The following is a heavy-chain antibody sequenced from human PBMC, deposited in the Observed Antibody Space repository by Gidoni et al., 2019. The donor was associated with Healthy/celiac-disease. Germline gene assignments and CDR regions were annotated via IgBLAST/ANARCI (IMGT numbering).Heavy chain of an antibody. CDR2: ISSSSSYI. V-gene: IGHV3-21*01. J-gene: IGHJ4*02. CDR3: ARDTGIAARPDY. D-gene: IGHD6-6*01. CDR1: GFTFSSYS. Sequence: EVQLVESGGGLVKPGGSLRLSCAASGFTFSSYSMTWVRQAPGKGLDWVSSISSSSSYIYYADSVKGRFTISRDNAKNSLYLQMNSLRAEDTAVYYCARDTGIAARPDYWGQGTLVTVPS.